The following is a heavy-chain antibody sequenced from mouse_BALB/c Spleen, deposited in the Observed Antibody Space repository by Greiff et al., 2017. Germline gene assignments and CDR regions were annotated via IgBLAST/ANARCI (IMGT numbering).Heavy chain of an antibody. J-gene: IGHJ4*01. V-gene: IGHV1-54*01. D-gene: IGHD1-1*01. CDR2: INPGSGGT. CDR1: GYAFTNYL. Sequence: VQLQQSGAELVRPGTSVKVSCKASGYAFTNYLIEWVKQRPGQGLEWIGVINPGSGGTNYNEKFKGKATLTADKSSSTAYMQLSSLTSDDSAVYFCARGYYGSSPYYYAMDYWGQGTSVTVSS. CDR3: ARGYYGSSPYYYAMDY.